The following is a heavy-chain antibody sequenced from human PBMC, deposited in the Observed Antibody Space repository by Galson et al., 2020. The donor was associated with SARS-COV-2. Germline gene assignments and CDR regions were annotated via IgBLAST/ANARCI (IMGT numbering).Heavy chain of an antibody. J-gene: IGHJ4*02. Sequence: PGESLKISCAASGFTFSDCAMHWVRQAPGKGLEWVAVIWYNGRNEYYADSVKGRFTISRDNSKNTLYLQMNSLRAEDTAVYYCAREGESGIVAAPMDYWGQGTLVTVSS. CDR3: AREGESGIVAAPMDY. V-gene: IGHV3-33*01. CDR2: IWYNGRNE. D-gene: IGHD2-2*01. CDR1: GFTFSDCA.